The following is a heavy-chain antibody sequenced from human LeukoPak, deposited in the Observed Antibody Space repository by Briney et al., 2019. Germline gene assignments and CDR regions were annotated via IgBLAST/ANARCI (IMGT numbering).Heavy chain of an antibody. J-gene: IGHJ5*02. CDR2: ISGSGGST. Sequence: GGSLRLSCAASGFTFSSYEMNWVRQAPGKGLEWVSAISGSGGSTYYADSVKGRFTISRDNSKNTLYLQMNSLRAEDTAVYYCAKDRERILWFGELFHWFDPWGQGTLVTVSS. D-gene: IGHD3-10*01. CDR1: GFTFSSYE. V-gene: IGHV3-23*01. CDR3: AKDRERILWFGELFHWFDP.